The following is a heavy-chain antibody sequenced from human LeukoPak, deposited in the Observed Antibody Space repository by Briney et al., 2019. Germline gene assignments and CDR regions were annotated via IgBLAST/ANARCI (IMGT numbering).Heavy chain of an antibody. CDR2: ISGAGST. Sequence: PGGSLRLSCAASGFIVSSNYMSWVRQAPGKGLEWVSLISGAGSTYYADSVKGRFTISRHNSNTLYLQMNSLKPEDTAVYYCTRIRLDYSETRIDSFDVWGQGTMVTVS. CDR1: GFIVSSNY. J-gene: IGHJ3*01. V-gene: IGHV3-53*04. CDR3: TRIRLDYSETRIDSFDV. D-gene: IGHD3-22*01.